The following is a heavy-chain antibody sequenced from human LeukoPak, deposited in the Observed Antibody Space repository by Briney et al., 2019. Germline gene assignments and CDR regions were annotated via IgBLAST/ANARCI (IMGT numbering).Heavy chain of an antibody. CDR3: AKSRGIYDNSGWRTFDY. V-gene: IGHV3-23*01. CDR1: GFTFSGYA. CDR2: VSNSGGTT. Sequence: TGGSLRLSCAASGFTFSGYAMSWVRQAPGKGLEWVSAVSNSGGTTYYADSVKGRFTISRDNSKNTLYLQMKSLRADDTAIYYCAKSRGIYDNSGWRTFDYWGQGTLVTVSS. J-gene: IGHJ4*02. D-gene: IGHD6-19*01.